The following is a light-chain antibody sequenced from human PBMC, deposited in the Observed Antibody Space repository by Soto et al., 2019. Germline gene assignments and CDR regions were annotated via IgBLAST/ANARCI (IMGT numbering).Light chain of an antibody. CDR1: SSNIGVNS. Sequence: QSVLTQPPSASGTPGQTVSISCSGTSSNIGVNSVSWYQHLPGAAPKLLIHSNDQRPSGVPVRFSGFKSGTSASLDISGLQSEDEADYYCAAWDDSLNGHVLFGGGTKLTVL. CDR3: AAWDDSLNGHVL. J-gene: IGLJ2*01. CDR2: SND. V-gene: IGLV1-44*01.